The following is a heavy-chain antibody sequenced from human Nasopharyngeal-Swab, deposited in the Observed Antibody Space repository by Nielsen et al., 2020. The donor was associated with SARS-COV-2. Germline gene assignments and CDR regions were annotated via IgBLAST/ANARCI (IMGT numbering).Heavy chain of an antibody. Sequence: VRQAPGKELEWIGEIYHSGSTNYNPSLKSRVTISVDKSKNQFSLKLSSVTAADTAVYYCATTPPSPIQGGPHTYFDYWGQGTLVTVSS. J-gene: IGHJ4*02. CDR2: IYHSGST. V-gene: IGHV4-4*02. CDR3: ATTPPSPIQGGPHTYFDY. D-gene: IGHD5-18*01.